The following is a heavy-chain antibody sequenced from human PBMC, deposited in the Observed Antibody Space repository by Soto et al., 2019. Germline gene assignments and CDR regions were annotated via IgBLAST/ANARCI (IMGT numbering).Heavy chain of an antibody. J-gene: IGHJ5*02. CDR3: ARTNYDFWSGNPHVWFDP. D-gene: IGHD3-3*01. CDR1: GGSISSSSYY. V-gene: IGHV4-39*01. Sequence: QLQLQESGPGLVKPSETLSLTCTVSGGSISSSSYYWGWIRQPPGKGLEWIGSIYYSGSTYYNPSLKSRVTISVDTSKNQFSLKLSSVTAADTAVYYCARTNYDFWSGNPHVWFDPWGQGTLVTVSS. CDR2: IYYSGST.